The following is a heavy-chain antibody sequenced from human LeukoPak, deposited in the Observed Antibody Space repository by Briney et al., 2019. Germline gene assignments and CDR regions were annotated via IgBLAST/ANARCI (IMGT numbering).Heavy chain of an antibody. CDR3: ARARIAAAATGGY. J-gene: IGHJ4*02. Sequence: PGGSLRPSCAASGFTFSSYSMNWVRQAPGKGLEWVSYISSSSSTIYYADSVKGRFTISRDNAKNSLYLQMNSLRAEDTAVYYCARARIAAAATGGYWGQGTLVTVSS. D-gene: IGHD6-13*01. V-gene: IGHV3-48*04. CDR2: ISSSSSTI. CDR1: GFTFSSYS.